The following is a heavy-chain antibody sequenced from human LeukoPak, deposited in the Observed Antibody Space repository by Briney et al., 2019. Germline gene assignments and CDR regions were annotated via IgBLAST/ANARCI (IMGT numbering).Heavy chain of an antibody. CDR3: ARKDYYDSSGQHYGMDV. CDR1: GFTFSDYY. CDR2: ISSSGSTI. J-gene: IGHJ6*02. V-gene: IGHV3-11*01. Sequence: GSLRLSCAASGFTFSDYYMSWIRQAPGKGLGWVSYISSSGSTIYYADSVKGRFTISRDNAKNSLYLQMNSLRAEDTAVYYCARKDYYDSSGQHYGMDVWGQGTTVTVSS. D-gene: IGHD3-22*01.